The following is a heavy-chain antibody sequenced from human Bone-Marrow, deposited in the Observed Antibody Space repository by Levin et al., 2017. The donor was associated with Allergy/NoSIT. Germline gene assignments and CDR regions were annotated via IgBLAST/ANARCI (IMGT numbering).Heavy chain of an antibody. D-gene: IGHD4/OR15-4a*01. CDR1: GFAFSTYS. J-gene: IGHJ4*02. V-gene: IGHV3-48*02. CDR2: ISAASNTI. CDR3: AGAFDLGANSAYGY. Sequence: GGSLRLSCAASGFAFSTYSMNWVRQTPGKGLEWISFISAASNTIYYADSVTGRFTISRDHATNSLFLQMKSLTDEDTAFYYWAGAFDLGANSAYGYWGQGTLVTVSS.